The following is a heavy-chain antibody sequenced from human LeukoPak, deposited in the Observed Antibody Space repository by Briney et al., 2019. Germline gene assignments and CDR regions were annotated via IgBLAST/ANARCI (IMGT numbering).Heavy chain of an antibody. CDR1: GYTFTGYY. Sequence: ASVKVSCKASGYTFTGYYMHWVRQAPGQGLEWMGWINPNSGRTNYAQKFQGRVTMTRDTSISTAYMELSRLRSDDTAVYYCARANYDFRSGYYPSGANYYYYYYLDVWGKGTTVTVSS. CDR3: ARANYDFRSGYYPSGANYYYYYYLDV. J-gene: IGHJ6*03. D-gene: IGHD3-3*01. CDR2: INPNSGRT. V-gene: IGHV1-2*02.